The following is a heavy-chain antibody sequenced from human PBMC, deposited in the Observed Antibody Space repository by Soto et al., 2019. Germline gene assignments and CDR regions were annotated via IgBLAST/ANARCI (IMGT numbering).Heavy chain of an antibody. CDR1: GGSISSYY. V-gene: IGHV4-59*08. Sequence: SETLSLTCTVSGGSISSYYWSWIRQPPGKGLEWIGYIYYSGSTNYNPSLKSRVTISVDTSKNQFSLKLSSVTAADTAVYYCARQKRCSSTSCYTPDYWGQGTLVTVSS. CDR2: IYYSGST. J-gene: IGHJ4*02. CDR3: ARQKRCSSTSCYTPDY. D-gene: IGHD2-2*02.